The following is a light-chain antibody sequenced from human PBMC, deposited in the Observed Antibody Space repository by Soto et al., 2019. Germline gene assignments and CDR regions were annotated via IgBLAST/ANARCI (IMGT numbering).Light chain of an antibody. Sequence: EVVMTQSPATLSVSPGERATLSCRASESVSSNSAWYQQRPGQAPRLVIYGASTRATGIPARFSGGGSGTEFTLTISSLQSEDFAVYYCQQYNSWPPITFGQGTRLEIK. CDR3: QQYNSWPPIT. J-gene: IGKJ5*01. CDR1: ESVSSN. V-gene: IGKV3-15*01. CDR2: GAS.